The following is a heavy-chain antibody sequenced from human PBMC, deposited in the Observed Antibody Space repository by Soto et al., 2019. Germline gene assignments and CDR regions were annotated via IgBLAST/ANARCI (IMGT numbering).Heavy chain of an antibody. V-gene: IGHV1-69*13. J-gene: IGHJ6*02. Sequence: ASVKVSCKASGGTFSSYAISWVRQAPGQGLEWMGGIIPIFGTANYAQKFQGRVTITADESTSTAYMELSSLRSEDTAVYYCASPILSGSYFRDYYYYGMDVWGQGTTVTVSS. CDR3: ASPILSGSYFRDYYYYGMDV. CDR1: GGTFSSYA. D-gene: IGHD1-26*01. CDR2: IIPIFGTA.